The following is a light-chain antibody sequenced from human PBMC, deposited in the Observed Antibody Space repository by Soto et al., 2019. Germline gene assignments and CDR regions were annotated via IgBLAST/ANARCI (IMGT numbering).Light chain of an antibody. CDR2: GAS. CDR3: QQHFNGPIT. V-gene: IGKV3-11*01. J-gene: IGKJ5*01. Sequence: EFVLTQSPGTLSLSPGERATLSCRASQSISSFLAWYQQKPGQAPRLPIYGASNRATGIPARFSGSGSGTDFTLTISSLEPEDFAVYYCQQHFNGPITFGQGTRLEI. CDR1: QSISSF.